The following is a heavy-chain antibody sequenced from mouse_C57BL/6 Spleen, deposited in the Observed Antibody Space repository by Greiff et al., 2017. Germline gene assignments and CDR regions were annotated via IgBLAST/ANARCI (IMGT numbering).Heavy chain of an antibody. CDR1: GYTFTSYW. J-gene: IGHJ4*01. CDR3: ARSSGSSYEAMDY. Sequence: QVQLQQSGAELVRPGTSVKLSCKASGYTFTSYWMHWVKQRPGQGLEWIGVIDPSDSYTNYNQKFKGKATLTVDTSSRTAYMQLSSLTSEDSAVYYCARSSGSSYEAMDYWGQGTSVTVSS. D-gene: IGHD1-1*01. V-gene: IGHV1-59*01. CDR2: IDPSDSYT.